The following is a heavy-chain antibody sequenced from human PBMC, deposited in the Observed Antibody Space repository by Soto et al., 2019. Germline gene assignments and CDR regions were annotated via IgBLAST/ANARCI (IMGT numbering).Heavy chain of an antibody. Sequence: ASVKVSCKASGYTFTGYYIHWVRQAPGQGLEWMGWVNPNSGGTNYAQKFQGWVTMTRDTSISTAYMELSRLRSDDTAVYYCVSSRVSIAVAGETEYYFDYWGQGTQVTVSS. D-gene: IGHD6-19*01. CDR2: VNPNSGGT. CDR1: GYTFTGYY. CDR3: VSSRVSIAVAGETEYYFDY. J-gene: IGHJ4*02. V-gene: IGHV1-2*04.